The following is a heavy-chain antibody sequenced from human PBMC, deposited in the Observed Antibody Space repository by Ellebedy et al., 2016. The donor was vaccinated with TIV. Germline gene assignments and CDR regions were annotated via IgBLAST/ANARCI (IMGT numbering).Heavy chain of an antibody. CDR3: ARGGRDSSGHYEDWYYDL. V-gene: IGHV3-33*08. CDR2: IWFDGSKE. D-gene: IGHD3-22*01. Sequence: GESLKISCAASGFTFSSYGMHWVRQAPGKGLEWVALIWFDGSKEYYADSVKGRFTISSDNSKNTVYLQMNSLRVEDTAVYYCARGGRDSSGHYEDWYYDLWGRGTLVTVSS. J-gene: IGHJ2*01. CDR1: GFTFSSYG.